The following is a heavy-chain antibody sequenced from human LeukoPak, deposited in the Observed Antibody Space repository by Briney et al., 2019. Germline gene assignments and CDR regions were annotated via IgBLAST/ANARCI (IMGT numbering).Heavy chain of an antibody. D-gene: IGHD3-10*01. CDR1: GFRVNLYA. J-gene: IGHJ4*02. CDR3: AKDSDYYGSGRGVDYFDF. Sequence: GGALRLSCAASGFRVNLYAMHWGRPAPGERLGWVLTIVASASRTSYADSVKGRSTIARDNSRNTLFLQMDSLTDEDTATYFCAKDSDYYGSGRGVDYFDFWGQGTLVTVSS. CDR2: IVASASRT. V-gene: IGHV3-23*01.